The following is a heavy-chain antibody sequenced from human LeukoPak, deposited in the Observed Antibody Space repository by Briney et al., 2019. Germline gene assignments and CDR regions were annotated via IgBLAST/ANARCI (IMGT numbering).Heavy chain of an antibody. CDR3: ARGGGYSYGSFDY. Sequence: SGGSLRLSCAASGFTFSSYWMHWVRQAPGKGLVWVSRINSDGSSTSYADSVKGRFTISGDNAKNTLYLQMNSLRAEDTAVYYCARGGGYSYGSFDYWGQGTLVTVSS. J-gene: IGHJ4*02. D-gene: IGHD5-18*01. CDR1: GFTFSSYW. CDR2: INSDGSST. V-gene: IGHV3-74*01.